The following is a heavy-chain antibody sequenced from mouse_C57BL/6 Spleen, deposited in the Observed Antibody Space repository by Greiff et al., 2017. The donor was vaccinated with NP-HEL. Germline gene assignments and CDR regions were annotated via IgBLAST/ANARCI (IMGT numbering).Heavy chain of an antibody. Sequence: EVQLQESGGDLVKPGGSLKLSCAASGFTFSSYGMSWVRQTPDKRLEWVATISSGGSYTYYPDSVKGRFTISRDNAKNTLYLQMSSLKSEDTAMYYCARGNDGYSSYYFDYWGQGTTLTVSS. CDR1: GFTFSSYG. J-gene: IGHJ2*01. V-gene: IGHV5-6*01. D-gene: IGHD2-3*01. CDR3: ARGNDGYSSYYFDY. CDR2: ISSGGSYT.